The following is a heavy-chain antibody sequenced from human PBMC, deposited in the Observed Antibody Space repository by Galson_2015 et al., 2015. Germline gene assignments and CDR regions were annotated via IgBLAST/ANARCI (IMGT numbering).Heavy chain of an antibody. V-gene: IGHV4-59*01. CDR1: GASITSYY. D-gene: IGHD3-22*01. CDR3: ARALLYYDSGGYQPFDY. J-gene: IGHJ4*02. Sequence: SETLSLTCTVSGASITSYYWSWIRQPPGKGLEWIGYIDYSGSTNYNPSLKSRLTISLDSSKNQFSLKLTSVTPADTAVYFCARALLYYDSGGYQPFDYWGQGTLVTVSS. CDR2: IDYSGST.